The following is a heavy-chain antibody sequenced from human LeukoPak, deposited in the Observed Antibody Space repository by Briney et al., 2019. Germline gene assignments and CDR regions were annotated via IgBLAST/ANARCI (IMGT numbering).Heavy chain of an antibody. Sequence: SETLSLTCTVSGGSISSSSYYWGWIRQPPGKGLEWIGSIYYSGSTYYNPSLKSRVTISVDTSKNQFSLKLSSVTAADTAVYYCARASVAGKGAMFGKFDPWGQGTLVTVSS. CDR3: ARASVAGKGAMFGKFDP. D-gene: IGHD3-10*02. V-gene: IGHV4-39*01. J-gene: IGHJ5*02. CDR1: GGSISSSSYY. CDR2: IYYSGST.